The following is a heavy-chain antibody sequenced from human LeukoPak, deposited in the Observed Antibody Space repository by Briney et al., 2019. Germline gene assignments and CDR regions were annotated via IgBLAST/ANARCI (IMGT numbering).Heavy chain of an antibody. CDR2: ISSNGGST. Sequence: GGSLRLSCAASGFTFSSYAMHWVRQAPGKGLEYVSAISSNGGSTYYANSVKGRFTISRDNSKNTLYLQMGSLRAEDMAVYYCARDLYGIKSLGYYFDYWGQGILVTVSS. D-gene: IGHD2/OR15-2a*01. J-gene: IGHJ4*02. CDR3: ARDLYGIKSLGYYFDY. CDR1: GFTFSSYA. V-gene: IGHV3-64*01.